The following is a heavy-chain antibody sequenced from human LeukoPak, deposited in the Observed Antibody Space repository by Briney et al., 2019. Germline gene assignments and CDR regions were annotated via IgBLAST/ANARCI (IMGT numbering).Heavy chain of an antibody. J-gene: IGHJ4*02. D-gene: IGHD5-18*01. CDR1: GYTFTGYY. CDR2: INPNSGGT. CDR3: ARVKASRIQRWTRIFDY. V-gene: IGHV1-2*02. Sequence: ASVTVSCTASGYTFTGYYMHWVRQAPGQGIEWMGWINPNSGGTNYAQKFQGRVTITRDTSISRAYMELSRLRSDDTAVYYCARVKASRIQRWTRIFDYWGQGTLVTVSS.